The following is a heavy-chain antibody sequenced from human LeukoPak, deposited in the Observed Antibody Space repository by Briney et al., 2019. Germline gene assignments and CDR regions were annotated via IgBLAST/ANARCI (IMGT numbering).Heavy chain of an antibody. V-gene: IGHV4-38-2*02. Sequence: SETLSLTCTVSGYSISSGYYWGWIRQPPGKGLEWIGSIYHIGSTYYNPSLKSRVTISVDTSKNQFSLKVNSVTAADTAVYYCASLQGYCSGNRCPSSANYYYYMDVWGKGTTVTVSS. J-gene: IGHJ6*03. CDR1: GYSISSGYY. CDR3: ASLQGYCSGNRCPSSANYYYYMDV. D-gene: IGHD2-15*01. CDR2: IYHIGST.